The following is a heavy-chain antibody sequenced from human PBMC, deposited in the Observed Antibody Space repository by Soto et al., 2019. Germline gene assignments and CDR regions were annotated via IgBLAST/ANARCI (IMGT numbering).Heavy chain of an antibody. CDR3: ATSYGNAWYTY. Sequence: PSETLSLTCSVSGGSISSDHFWSWVRQSPGKGLEWIGEIHRSGVTNYNPSLKSRVTISMDKSKNQLSLQLTSVTVEDTAVYYCATSYGNAWYTYWGQGTQVTVSS. V-gene: IGHV4-4*02. CDR2: IHRSGVT. D-gene: IGHD6-13*01. J-gene: IGHJ4*02. CDR1: GGSISSDHF.